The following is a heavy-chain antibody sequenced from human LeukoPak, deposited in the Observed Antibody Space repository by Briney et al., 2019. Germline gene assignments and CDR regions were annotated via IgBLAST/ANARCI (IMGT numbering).Heavy chain of an antibody. J-gene: IGHJ6*02. CDR3: AGSANVALYGMDV. D-gene: IGHD5-12*01. CDR1: GGSISSYY. V-gene: IGHV4-59*01. Sequence: ETLSLTCTVSGGSISSYYWSWIRQPPGKGLEWIGYIYYSGSTNYKPSLKSRVTISIDTSKNQFSLKLSSVTAADTAVYYCAGSANVALYGMDVWGQGTTVTVSS. CDR2: IYYSGST.